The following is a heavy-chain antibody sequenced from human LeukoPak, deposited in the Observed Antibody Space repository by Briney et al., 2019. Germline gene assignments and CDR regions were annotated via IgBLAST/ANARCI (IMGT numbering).Heavy chain of an antibody. V-gene: IGHV1-18*01. CDR1: GYTFTSYG. D-gene: IGHD3-9*01. Sequence: GASVKVSCKASGYTFTSYGISWVRQAPAQGLEWMGWISAYNGNTNYAQKLQGRVTMTTDTSTSAAYMELRSLRSDDTAVYYCARDPGGSGDDILTGYYHDAFDIWGQGTMVTVSS. CDR3: ARDPGGSGDDILTGYYHDAFDI. CDR2: ISAYNGNT. J-gene: IGHJ3*02.